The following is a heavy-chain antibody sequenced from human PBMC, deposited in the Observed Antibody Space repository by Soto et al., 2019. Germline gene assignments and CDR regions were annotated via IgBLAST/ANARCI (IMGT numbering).Heavy chain of an antibody. J-gene: IGHJ4*02. CDR1: GFTFSNYY. Sequence: GSLRLCCAASGFTFSNYYMSWIRHVPGKGLEWLSYISITSSHIDYADSVKGRFTISRDNAKSSLYLEMNNLRAEDTAVYYCARDGMMTPDYFDYWGQGTLVTVSS. CDR2: ISITSSHI. D-gene: IGHD4-4*01. CDR3: ARDGMMTPDYFDY. V-gene: IGHV3-11*06.